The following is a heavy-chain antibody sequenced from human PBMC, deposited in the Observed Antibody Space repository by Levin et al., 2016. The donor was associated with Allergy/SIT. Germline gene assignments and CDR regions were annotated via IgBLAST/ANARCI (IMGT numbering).Heavy chain of an antibody. CDR3: ARAAVHSNLGFDY. D-gene: IGHD4-11*01. Sequence: WIRQPPGKGLEWIGEIYHSGSTNYNPSLKSRVTISVDKSKNQFSLKLSSVTAADTAVYYCARAAVHSNLGFDYWGQGTLVTVSS. J-gene: IGHJ4*02. CDR2: IYHSGST. V-gene: IGHV4-4*02.